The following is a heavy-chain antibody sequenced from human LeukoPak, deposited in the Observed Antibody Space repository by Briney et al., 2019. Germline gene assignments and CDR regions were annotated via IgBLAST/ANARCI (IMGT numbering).Heavy chain of an antibody. Sequence: PSETLSLTCAVSGGSFSGYYWTWIRQPPGEGLEWIGEINHSGSANYSPSLKSRVTISLETSKNQFSLKLSSVTAADTAVYYCARGKRSGRANYYDSSGYYYGYWGQGTLVTVSS. CDR1: GGSFSGYY. J-gene: IGHJ4*02. V-gene: IGHV4-34*01. D-gene: IGHD3-22*01. CDR3: ARGKRSGRANYYDSSGYYYGY. CDR2: INHSGSA.